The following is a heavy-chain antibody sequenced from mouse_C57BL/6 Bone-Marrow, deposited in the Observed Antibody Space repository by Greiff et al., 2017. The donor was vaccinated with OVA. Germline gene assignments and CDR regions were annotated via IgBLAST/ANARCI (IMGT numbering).Heavy chain of an antibody. CDR2: ISNLAYSI. J-gene: IGHJ4*01. CDR1: GFTFSDYG. V-gene: IGHV5-15*01. CDR3: ARHDGSSVYAMDY. Sequence: EVQRVESGGGLVQPGGSLKLSCAASGFTFSDYGMAWVRQAPRKGPEWVAFISNLAYSIYYADTVTGRFTISRENAKNTLYLEMSSLRSEDTAMYYCARHDGSSVYAMDYWGQGTSVTVSS. D-gene: IGHD1-1*01.